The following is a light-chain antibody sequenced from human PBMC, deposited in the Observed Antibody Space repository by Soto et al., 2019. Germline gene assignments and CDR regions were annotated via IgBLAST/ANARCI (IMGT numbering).Light chain of an antibody. CDR2: TAS. V-gene: IGKV1-39*01. J-gene: IGKJ5*01. CDR1: QSISRY. CDR3: QESHSIPLT. Sequence: DIQLTQSPSSLSASVGDRVNITCRASQSISRYLNWYQQKSGRAPKLLIKTASSLQSGIPSRFSGSGSGTGFTLTISSLQPEDFGTYYCQESHSIPLTFGQGTRLEIK.